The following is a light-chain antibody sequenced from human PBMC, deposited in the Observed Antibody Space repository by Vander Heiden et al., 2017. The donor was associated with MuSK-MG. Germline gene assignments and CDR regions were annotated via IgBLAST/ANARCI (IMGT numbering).Light chain of an antibody. Sequence: EIVMTQSPATLSVSPGERAPISCRASQSVSSNFAWSQLILLLAPRLLIYGASTRATGIPARLRGRASGTEFRLSISSLQSEDIAVYCCHQDNNGAHTFGGGTKVEIK. J-gene: IGKJ4*02. CDR2: GAS. CDR1: QSVSSN. CDR3: HQDNNGAHT. V-gene: IGKV3-15*01.